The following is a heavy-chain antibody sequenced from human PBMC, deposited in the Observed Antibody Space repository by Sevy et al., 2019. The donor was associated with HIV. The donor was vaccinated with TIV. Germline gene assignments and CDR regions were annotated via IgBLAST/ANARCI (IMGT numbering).Heavy chain of an antibody. Sequence: ASVKVSSKASGYTFTGYYMHWVRQAPGQGLEWMGCINPNSGGTNYAQKFQGRVTMTRDTSISTAYMELSRLRSDDTAVYYCARDLPGLLGYCSSTSCGAFDIWGQGTMVTVSS. V-gene: IGHV1-2*02. D-gene: IGHD2-2*01. J-gene: IGHJ3*02. CDR3: ARDLPGLLGYCSSTSCGAFDI. CDR2: INPNSGGT. CDR1: GYTFTGYY.